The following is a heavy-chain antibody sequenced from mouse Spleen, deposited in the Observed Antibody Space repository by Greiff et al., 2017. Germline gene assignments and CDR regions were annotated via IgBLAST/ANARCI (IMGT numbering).Heavy chain of an antibody. V-gene: IGHV5-4*01. Sequence: EVQVVESGGGLVKPGGSLKLSCAASGFTFSSYAMSWVRQTPEKRLEWVATISDGGSYTYYPDNVKGRFTISRDNAKNNLYLQMSHLKSEDTAMYYCARDQYGSSRFDYWGQGTTLTVSS. CDR1: GFTFSSYA. CDR2: ISDGGSYT. J-gene: IGHJ2*01. CDR3: ARDQYGSSRFDY. D-gene: IGHD1-1*01.